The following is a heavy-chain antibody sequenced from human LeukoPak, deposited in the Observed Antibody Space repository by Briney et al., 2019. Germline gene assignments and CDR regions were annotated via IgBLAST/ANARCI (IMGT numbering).Heavy chain of an antibody. J-gene: IGHJ6*02. CDR3: ARRRSLYGMDV. V-gene: IGHV4-34*01. Sequence: SETLSLTCAVYGGSLSGYYWSWIRQPPGKGLEWIGEINHSGSTNYNPSLKSRVTISVDTSKNQFSLKLSSVTAADTAVYYCARRRSLYGMDVWGQGTTVTVSS. CDR2: INHSGST. CDR1: GGSLSGYY.